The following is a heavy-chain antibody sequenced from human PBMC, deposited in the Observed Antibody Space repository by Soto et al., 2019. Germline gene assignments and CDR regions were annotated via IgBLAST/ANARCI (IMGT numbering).Heavy chain of an antibody. V-gene: IGHV5-51*01. D-gene: IGHD6-13*01. CDR2: IYPGDSDT. CDR1: GYSVTSYW. CDR3: ARTAAAGKYYYGVDV. J-gene: IGHJ6*02. Sequence: PGESLNISCKGSGYSVTSYWIGLVRQMPGKGLEWMGIIYPGDSDTRYSPSFQGQVTISADKSISTAYLQWSSLKASDTAMYYCARTAAAGKYYYGVDVWGQGTTVTVSS.